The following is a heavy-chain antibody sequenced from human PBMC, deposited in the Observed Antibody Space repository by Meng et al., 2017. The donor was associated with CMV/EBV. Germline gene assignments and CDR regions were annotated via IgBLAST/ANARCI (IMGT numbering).Heavy chain of an antibody. J-gene: IGHJ4*02. CDR1: GFTFSSYS. D-gene: IGHD1-14*01. CDR3: ARAPELGLYYFDY. Sequence: GESLKISCAASGFTFSSYSMNWVRPAPGKGLEWVSSISSSSSYIYYADSVKGRFTISRDNAKNSLYLQMNSLRAEDTAVYYCARAPELGLYYFDYWGQGTLVTVSS. CDR2: ISSSSSYI. V-gene: IGHV3-21*01.